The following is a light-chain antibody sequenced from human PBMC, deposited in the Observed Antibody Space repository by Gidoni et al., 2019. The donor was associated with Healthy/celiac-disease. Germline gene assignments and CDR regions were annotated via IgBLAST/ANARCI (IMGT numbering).Light chain of an antibody. CDR3: QQYNNWPPLT. V-gene: IGKV3-15*01. Sequence: EIVMTQSPATLSVSPGERATLSCRASQSVSSNLAWYQQNPGQAPRLLIYGASTRPTGIPARFSGSGSGTEFTLTISSLQSEDFAVYYCQQYNNWPPLTFGGGTKVEIK. J-gene: IGKJ4*01. CDR2: GAS. CDR1: QSVSSN.